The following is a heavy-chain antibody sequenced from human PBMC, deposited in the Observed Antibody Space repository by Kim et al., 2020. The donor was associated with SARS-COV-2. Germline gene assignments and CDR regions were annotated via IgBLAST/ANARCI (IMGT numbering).Heavy chain of an antibody. D-gene: IGHD6-6*01. CDR3: AREGGGIAAHPTTWFDY. V-gene: IGHV4-34*01. CDR2: INHSGST. Sequence: SETLSLTCAVYGGSFSGYYWSWIRQPPGKGLEWIGEINHSGSTNYNPSLKSRVTISVDTSKNQFSLKLSSVTAADTAVYYCAREGGGIAAHPTTWFDYWGQGTLVTVSS. J-gene: IGHJ4*02. CDR1: GGSFSGYY.